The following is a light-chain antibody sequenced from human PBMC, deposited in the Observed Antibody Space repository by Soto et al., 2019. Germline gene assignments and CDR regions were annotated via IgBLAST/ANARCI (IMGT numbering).Light chain of an antibody. CDR1: QSISNNY. CDR2: GAS. Sequence: EIVLTQSPDTLSLSPGERTTLSCRASQSISNNYLAWYQQKIGQSPRLLIYGASSRATGIPDRFSGSGSGTDFTLTISRLEPEDFAVYYCQQYSVSPLTFGQGTKVEIK. J-gene: IGKJ1*01. V-gene: IGKV3-20*01. CDR3: QQYSVSPLT.